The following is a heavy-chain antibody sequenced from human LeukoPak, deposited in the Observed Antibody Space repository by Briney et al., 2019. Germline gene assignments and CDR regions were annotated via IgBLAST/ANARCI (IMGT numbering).Heavy chain of an antibody. CDR2: IYYSGST. D-gene: IGHD3-10*01. CDR3: ARRPYGSGSYYNWFDP. CDR1: GGSFRSSNYN. V-gene: IGHV4-39*01. Sequence: SETLSLTCAVYGGSFRSSNYNWGWIRQPPGKGLEWIGSIYYSGSTYYNPSLKSRVTISVDTSKNQFSLKLSSVTAADTAVYYCARRPYGSGSYYNWFDPWGQGTLVTVSS. J-gene: IGHJ5*02.